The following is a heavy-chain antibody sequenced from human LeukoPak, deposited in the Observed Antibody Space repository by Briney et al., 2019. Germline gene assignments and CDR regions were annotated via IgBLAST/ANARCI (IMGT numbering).Heavy chain of an antibody. CDR2: ISSSGSTI. Sequence: GGSLRLSCAASGFTFSSYEMNWVRQAPGKGLEWVSYISSSGSTIYYADSVKGLFTISRDTATNSLYLQMNSLRAEDTALYHCARDGHYDSSGYWYFDLWGRGTLVTVSS. CDR3: ARDGHYDSSGYWYFDL. CDR1: GFTFSSYE. J-gene: IGHJ2*01. V-gene: IGHV3-48*03. D-gene: IGHD3-22*01.